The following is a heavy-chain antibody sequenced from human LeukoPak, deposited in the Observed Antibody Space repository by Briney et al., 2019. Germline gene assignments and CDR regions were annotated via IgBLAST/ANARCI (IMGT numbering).Heavy chain of an antibody. CDR2: INPNSGGT. CDR3: ARDWPVYSPAAFDP. V-gene: IGHV1-2*02. D-gene: IGHD6-13*01. CDR1: GYTFIGYY. Sequence: GASVKVSCKASGYTFIGYYIHWVRQAPGQGLEWMGWINPNSGGTNYAQKFQGRVTMTRDTSISTAYMELSRLRSDDTAVYYCARDWPVYSPAAFDPWGQGTLVTVTS. J-gene: IGHJ5*02.